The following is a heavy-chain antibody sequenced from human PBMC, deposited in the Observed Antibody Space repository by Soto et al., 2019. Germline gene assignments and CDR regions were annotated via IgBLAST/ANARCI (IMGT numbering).Heavy chain of an antibody. CDR1: GGSINSYY. CDR2: ISYSGNP. Sequence: LSLTCTVSGGSINSYYWGWIRQPPGKGLEWIGYISYSGNPNQNPSLQRRVTMSVVTSKNQSSLKVNSVTAAATAIYYCARAIMSSYSGTSPPRYYFDYWGQGALVTVSS. CDR3: ARAIMSSYSGTSPPRYYFDY. D-gene: IGHD1-26*01. J-gene: IGHJ4*02. V-gene: IGHV4-59*01.